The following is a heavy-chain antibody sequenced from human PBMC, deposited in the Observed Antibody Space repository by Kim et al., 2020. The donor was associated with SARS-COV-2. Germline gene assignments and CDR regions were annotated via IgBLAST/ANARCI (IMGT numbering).Heavy chain of an antibody. J-gene: IGHJ5*02. V-gene: IGHV4-30-4*01. CDR1: GGSISSGDYY. CDR2: IYYSGST. Sequence: SETLSLTCTVSGGSISSGDYYWSWIRQPPGKGLEWIGYIYYSGSTYYNPSLKSRVTISVDTSKNQFSLKLSSVTAADTAVYYCARVRMTSITIFGVVTPNSWCDPWGQGTLVTVS. CDR3: ARVRMTSITIFGVVTPNSWCDP. D-gene: IGHD3-3*01.